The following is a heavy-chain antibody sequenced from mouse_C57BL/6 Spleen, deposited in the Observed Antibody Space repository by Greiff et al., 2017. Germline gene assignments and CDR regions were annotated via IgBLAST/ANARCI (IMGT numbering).Heavy chain of an antibody. V-gene: IGHV1-64*01. D-gene: IGHD1-1*01. J-gene: IGHJ2*01. CDR2: IHPNSGST. CDR1: GYTFTSYW. Sequence: QVQLQQPGAELVKPGASVKLSCKASGYTFTSYWMHWVKQRPGQGLEWIGMIHPNSGSTNYNEKFKSKATLTIDKSSSTAYMQLSSLTSEDSAVYYCARGLLLPYFDYWGQGTTLTVSS. CDR3: ARGLLLPYFDY.